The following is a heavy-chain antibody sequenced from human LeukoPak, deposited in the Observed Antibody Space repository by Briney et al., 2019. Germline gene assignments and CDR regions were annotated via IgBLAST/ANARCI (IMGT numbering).Heavy chain of an antibody. Sequence: ASVKVSCKASGGTFSSYAISWVRQAPGQRLEWMGGIIPIFGTANYAQKFQGRVTITADESTSTAYMELSSLRSEDTAVYYCARAERQLTYYYYYYMDVWGKGTTVTVSS. CDR2: IIPIFGTA. J-gene: IGHJ6*03. CDR3: ARAERQLTYYYYYYMDV. D-gene: IGHD1-1*01. V-gene: IGHV1-69*13. CDR1: GGTFSSYA.